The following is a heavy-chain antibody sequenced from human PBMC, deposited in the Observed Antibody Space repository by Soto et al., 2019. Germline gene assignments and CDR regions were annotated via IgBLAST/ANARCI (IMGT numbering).Heavy chain of an antibody. CDR3: ARGRPASYYDFWSGYRTGFDP. V-gene: IGHV4-34*01. J-gene: IGHJ5*02. Sequence: SETLSLTCAVYGVSFSGYYWSWIRQPPGKGLEWIGEINHSGSTNYNPSLKSRVTISVDTSKNQFSLKLSSVTAADTAVYYCARGRPASYYDFWSGYRTGFDPWGQGTLVTVSS. D-gene: IGHD3-3*01. CDR1: GVSFSGYY. CDR2: INHSGST.